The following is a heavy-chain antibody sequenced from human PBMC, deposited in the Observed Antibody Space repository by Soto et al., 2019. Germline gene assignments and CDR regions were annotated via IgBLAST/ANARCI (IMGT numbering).Heavy chain of an antibody. J-gene: IGHJ5*01. Sequence: GASVKVSCKASGYTFPNNDVPLLLQATGQGLEWMGWMNPGSGDTGYAQKFQGRVTMTRDISIATAYMELSSLRSEDTAIYYCARMASFGSLNWFDPWGQGTLGTVSS. D-gene: IGHD5-18*01. CDR2: MNPGSGDT. CDR3: ARMASFGSLNWFDP. V-gene: IGHV1-8*01. CDR1: GYTFPNND.